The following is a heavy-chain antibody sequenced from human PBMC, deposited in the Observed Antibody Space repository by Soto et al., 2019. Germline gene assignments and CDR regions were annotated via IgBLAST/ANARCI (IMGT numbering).Heavy chain of an antibody. CDR3: ARDGTLYDSSAYYYLY. CDR1: GGTFSRYT. CDR2: ITPMFGTP. Sequence: SVKVSCKASGGTFSRYTITWVRQAPGQGLEWMGGITPMFGTPNYAQKFQGRVTITADESTSTAYMELSSLRSEDTAMYYCARDGTLYDSSAYYYLYWGQGHLVPAS. D-gene: IGHD3-22*01. J-gene: IGHJ4*02. V-gene: IGHV1-69*13.